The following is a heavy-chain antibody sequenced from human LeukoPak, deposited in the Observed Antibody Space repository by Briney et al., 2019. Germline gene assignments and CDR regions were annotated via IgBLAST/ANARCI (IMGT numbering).Heavy chain of an antibody. D-gene: IGHD2-21*01. CDR1: GYTFTSYG. V-gene: IGHV1-18*01. Sequence: GASVKVSCKASGYTFTSYGISWVRQAPGQGLEWMGWIGAYNGNTNYAQKLQGRVTMTTDTSTSTAYMELRSLRSDDTAVYYCARDGRINYYSLGINDAFDIWGQGTMVTVSS. CDR2: IGAYNGNT. CDR3: ARDGRINYYSLGINDAFDI. J-gene: IGHJ3*02.